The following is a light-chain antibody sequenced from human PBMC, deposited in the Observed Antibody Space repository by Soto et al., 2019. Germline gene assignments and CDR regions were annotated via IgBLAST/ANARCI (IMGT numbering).Light chain of an antibody. CDR3: QSYDSSLSGYV. Sequence: QAVVTQPPSVSGATGQRVTISCTGSSSNIGAGYDVNWYQQLPGTAPKLLIYGNSNRPSGVPDRFSGSKSGTSASLAITGPQADDQSDYYCQSYDSSLSGYVFVTGTKLTVL. J-gene: IGLJ1*01. CDR1: SSNIGAGYD. CDR2: GNS. V-gene: IGLV1-40*01.